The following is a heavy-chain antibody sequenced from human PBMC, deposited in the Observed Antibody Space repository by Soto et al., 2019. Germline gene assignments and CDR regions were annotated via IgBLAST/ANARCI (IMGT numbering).Heavy chain of an antibody. CDR3: ARDAHYTMVRGVPLDY. Sequence: ASVKVSCKASGYTFTSYGISWVRQAPGQGLEWMGWISAYNGNTNYAQKLQGRVTMTTDTSTSTAYMELRSLRSDDTAVYYCARDAHYTMVRGVPLDYWGQGTLGTVS. CDR2: ISAYNGNT. CDR1: GYTFTSYG. V-gene: IGHV1-18*01. J-gene: IGHJ4*02. D-gene: IGHD3-10*01.